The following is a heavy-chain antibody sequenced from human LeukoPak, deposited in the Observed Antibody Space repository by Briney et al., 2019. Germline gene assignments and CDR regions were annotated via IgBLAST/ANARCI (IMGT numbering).Heavy chain of an antibody. CDR1: GYSISSGYY. CDR2: IYHSGST. CDR3: ARVPHSSSSEWFDP. Sequence: SETLSLTCTVSGYSISSGYYWGWIRQPPGKGLEWIGSIYHSGSTYHNPSLKSRVTISVDTSKNQFSLKLSSVTAADTAVYYCARVPHSSSSEWFDPWGQGTLVTVSS. V-gene: IGHV4-38-2*02. J-gene: IGHJ5*02. D-gene: IGHD6-6*01.